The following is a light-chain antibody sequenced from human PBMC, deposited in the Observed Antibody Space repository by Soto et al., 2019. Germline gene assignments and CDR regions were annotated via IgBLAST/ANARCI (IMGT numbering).Light chain of an antibody. CDR1: SSDVGGYNY. J-gene: IGLJ1*01. CDR3: SSYTSSSTLYV. V-gene: IGLV2-14*01. CDR2: DVS. Sequence: QSVLTQPASVSGSPGQSITISCTGTSSDVGGYNYVSWYQQHPGKAPKLMIYDVSNRPSGVSNRFSGSKSGNTASLTISGLQAXDEADYYCSSYTSSSTLYVFGTGTKLTVL.